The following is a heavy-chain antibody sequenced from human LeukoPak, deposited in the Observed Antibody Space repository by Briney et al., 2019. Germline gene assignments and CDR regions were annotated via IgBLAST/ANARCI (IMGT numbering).Heavy chain of an antibody. CDR1: GFTFNNYA. CDR2: ISGSGGST. J-gene: IGHJ4*02. CDR3: AKERGYGSSYFDY. V-gene: IGHV3-23*01. D-gene: IGHD5-12*01. Sequence: GGSLRLSCAASGFTFNNYAMSWVHQAPGKGLEWVSAISGSGGSTYYADSVMGRFTISRDNSMNTLYLQMNSLRVEDTAVYYCAKERGYGSSYFDYWGQGALVTVSS.